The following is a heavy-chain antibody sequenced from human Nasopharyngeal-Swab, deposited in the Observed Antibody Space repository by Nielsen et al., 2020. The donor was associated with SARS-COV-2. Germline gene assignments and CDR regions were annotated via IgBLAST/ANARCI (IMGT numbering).Heavy chain of an antibody. CDR3: ARESHPPDWGSGDMDV. Sequence: LSLTCAVSGGSISSSNWWRWVRQPPGKGLEWVAVIWYDGSNKYYADSVKGRFTISRDNSKNTLYLQMNSLRAEDTAVYYCARESHPPDWGSGDMDVWGQGTTVTVSS. CDR1: GGSISSSNW. D-gene: IGHD7-27*01. J-gene: IGHJ6*02. CDR2: IWYDGSNK. V-gene: IGHV3-33*08.